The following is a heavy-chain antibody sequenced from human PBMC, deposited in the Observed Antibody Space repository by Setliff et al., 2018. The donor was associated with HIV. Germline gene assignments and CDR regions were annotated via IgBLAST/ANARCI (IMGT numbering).Heavy chain of an antibody. Sequence: SETLSLTCAVSGGSISFGFYYWSWIRQPAGKGLEWVGRMHTSGSTSYSPALKSRVTISIDTSKNQFSLALTSLIAADTSVYYGAREECTSWPRVHYWGQGALVTVSS. V-gene: IGHV4-61*02. D-gene: IGHD6-13*01. J-gene: IGHJ4*02. CDR2: MHTSGST. CDR1: GGSISFGFYY. CDR3: AREECTSWPRVHY.